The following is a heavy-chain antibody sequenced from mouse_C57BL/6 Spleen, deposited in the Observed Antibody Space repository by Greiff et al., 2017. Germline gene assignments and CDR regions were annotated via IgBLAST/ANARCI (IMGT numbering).Heavy chain of an antibody. CDR3: ARWLLQEYYFDY. J-gene: IGHJ2*01. V-gene: IGHV1-81*01. CDR2: IYPRSGNT. D-gene: IGHD2-3*01. CDR1: GYTFTSYG. Sequence: VQLQQSGAELARPGASVKLSCKASGYTFTSYGISWVKQRTGQGLEWIGEIYPRSGNTYYNEKFKGKATLTADKSSSTAYMELRSLTSEDSAVYFCARWLLQEYYFDYWGQGTTLTVSS.